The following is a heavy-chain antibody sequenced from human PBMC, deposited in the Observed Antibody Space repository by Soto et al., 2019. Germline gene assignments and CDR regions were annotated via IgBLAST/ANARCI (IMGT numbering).Heavy chain of an antibody. CDR2: ISGSGGST. V-gene: IGHV3-23*01. CDR3: AKDDGYDFWSGYSTGAFDY. CDR1: GFTFSSYA. J-gene: IGHJ4*02. Sequence: EVQLLESGGGLVQPGGSPRLSCAASGFTFSSYAMSWVRQAPGKGLEWVSAISGSGGSTYYADSVKGRFTISRDNSKNTLYLQMNSLRAEDTAVYYCAKDDGYDFWSGYSTGAFDYWGQGTLVTVSS. D-gene: IGHD3-3*01.